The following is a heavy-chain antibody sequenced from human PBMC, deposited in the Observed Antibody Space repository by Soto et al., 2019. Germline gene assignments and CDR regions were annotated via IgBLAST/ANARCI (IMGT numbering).Heavy chain of an antibody. D-gene: IGHD1-1*01. CDR3: ARSSTVDTTAGGTHFDY. CDR1: GYTFSNFA. Sequence: QVQLVQSGAEEKKPGASVKVSCKASGYTFSNFAMQWVRQAPGQRLEWMGWINRGNGNTEYSQKFQGRVTITRDTSASSVHMELSSLTSEDTAVYYCARSSTVDTTAGGTHFDYWGQGTLVTVSS. V-gene: IGHV1-3*05. J-gene: IGHJ4*02. CDR2: INRGNGNT.